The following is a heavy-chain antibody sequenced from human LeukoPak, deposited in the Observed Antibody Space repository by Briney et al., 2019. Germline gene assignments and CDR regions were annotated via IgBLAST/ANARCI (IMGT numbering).Heavy chain of an antibody. Sequence: GSLRLSCAASGFTFSSYSMNWVRQAPGKGLEWVSSISSSSSYIYYADSVKGRFTISRDNAKNSLYLQMNSLRAEDTAVYYCARAPRSLDYDFWSGYYRYYFDYWGQGTLVTVSS. CDR2: ISSSSSYI. D-gene: IGHD3-3*01. V-gene: IGHV3-21*01. J-gene: IGHJ4*02. CDR3: ARAPRSLDYDFWSGYYRYYFDY. CDR1: GFTFSSYS.